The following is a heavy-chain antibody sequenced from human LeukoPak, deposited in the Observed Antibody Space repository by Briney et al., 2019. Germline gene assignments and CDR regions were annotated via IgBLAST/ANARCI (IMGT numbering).Heavy chain of an antibody. Sequence: GGPLRLSCEASGFTFSSYEMNWVRQAPGKRLKWVSYISSSGSTIYYADSVKGRFTISRDNAKDSLYLQMNSLRAEDTAVYYCAREAVTTGHFDYWGQGTLVTVSS. CDR3: AREAVTTGHFDY. CDR2: ISSSGSTI. V-gene: IGHV3-48*03. J-gene: IGHJ4*02. CDR1: GFTFSSYE. D-gene: IGHD4-17*01.